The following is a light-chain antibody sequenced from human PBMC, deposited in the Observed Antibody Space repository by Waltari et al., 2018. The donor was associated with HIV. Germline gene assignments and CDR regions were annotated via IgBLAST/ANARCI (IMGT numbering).Light chain of an antibody. Sequence: QSVLTQPPSASGTPGQRVSISCSGTNSNIGSNTVKWYQQVPGSAPKVVSYSNDLLPSGGPDRFSGSKSGTSASLAISGVQSGDEADYYCASWDDSLKAYIFGTGTKVTVL. V-gene: IGLV1-44*01. J-gene: IGLJ1*01. CDR3: ASWDDSLKAYI. CDR2: SND. CDR1: NSNIGSNT.